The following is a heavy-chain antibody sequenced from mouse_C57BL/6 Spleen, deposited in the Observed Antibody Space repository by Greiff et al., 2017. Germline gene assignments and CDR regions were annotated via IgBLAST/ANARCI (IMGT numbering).Heavy chain of an antibody. CDR3: AVDSSGYPFAY. J-gene: IGHJ3*01. D-gene: IGHD3-2*02. CDR1: GYTFTSYW. Sequence: QVQLKQPGAELVMPGASVKLSCKASGYTFTSYWMHWVKQRPGQGLEWIGEIDPSDSYTNYNQKFKGKSTLTVDKSSSTAYMQLSSLTSEDSAVYYCAVDSSGYPFAYWGQGTLVTVSA. V-gene: IGHV1-69*01. CDR2: IDPSDSYT.